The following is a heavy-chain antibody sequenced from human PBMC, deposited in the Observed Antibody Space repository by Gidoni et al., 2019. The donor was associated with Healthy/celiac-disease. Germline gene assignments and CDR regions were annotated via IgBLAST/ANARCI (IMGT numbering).Heavy chain of an antibody. CDR2: ISWNSGSI. CDR1: GFTFDAYA. J-gene: IGHJ5*02. V-gene: IGHV3-9*01. Sequence: EVQLVESGGGLVQPGRCLRLSCAASGFTFDAYAMHWVRQAPGKGLEWVSGISWNSGSIGYADSVKGRFTISRDNAKNSLYLQMNSLRAEDTALYYCAKGGHYYDSSGYYNWFDPWGQGTLVTVSS. CDR3: AKGGHYYDSSGYYNWFDP. D-gene: IGHD3-22*01.